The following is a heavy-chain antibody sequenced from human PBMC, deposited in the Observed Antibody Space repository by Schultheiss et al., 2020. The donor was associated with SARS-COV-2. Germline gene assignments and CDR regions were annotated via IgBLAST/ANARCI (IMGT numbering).Heavy chain of an antibody. CDR1: GGSISSGGYY. V-gene: IGHV4-31*03. D-gene: IGHD3-16*01. CDR2: IYYSGST. Sequence: SETLSLTCTVSGGSISSGGYYWSWIRQHPGKGLEWIGYIYYSGSTNYNASLKSRVTISVDTSKNQFSLKLSSVTAADTAVYYCARVQKLMITFGGAKDYYGMDVWGQGTTVTVSS. CDR3: ARVQKLMITFGGAKDYYGMDV. J-gene: IGHJ6*02.